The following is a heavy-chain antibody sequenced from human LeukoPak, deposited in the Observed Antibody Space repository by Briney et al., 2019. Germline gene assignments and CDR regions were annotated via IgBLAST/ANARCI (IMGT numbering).Heavy chain of an antibody. CDR1: GFTFDDYA. J-gene: IGHJ6*03. D-gene: IGHD2-2*01. CDR2: ISWDGGST. V-gene: IGHV3-43D*03. Sequence: GGSLRLSCAASGFTFDDYAMHWVRQAPGKGLEWVSLISWDGGSTYYADSVKGRFTISRDNSKNSLYLQMNSLRAEDTALYYCAKAGPAARPNYYYYYMDVWGKGTTVTVSS. CDR3: AKAGPAARPNYYYYYMDV.